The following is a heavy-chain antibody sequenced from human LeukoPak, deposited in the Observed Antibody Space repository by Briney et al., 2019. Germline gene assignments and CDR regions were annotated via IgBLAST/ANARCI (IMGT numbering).Heavy chain of an antibody. Sequence: PGGSLRLSCAASGFTFSSYWMSWVRQAPGKGLEWVANIKQDGSEKYYLDSVKGRFTISRDNAENSLYLQMNSLRAEDTAVYYCARDIGYGEYYYYYMDVWGKGTTVTVSS. D-gene: IGHD4-17*01. V-gene: IGHV3-7*01. CDR1: GFTFSSYW. CDR2: IKQDGSEK. J-gene: IGHJ6*03. CDR3: ARDIGYGEYYYYYMDV.